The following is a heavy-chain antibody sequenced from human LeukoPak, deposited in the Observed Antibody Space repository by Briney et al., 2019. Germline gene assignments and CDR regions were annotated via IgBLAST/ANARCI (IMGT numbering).Heavy chain of an antibody. J-gene: IGHJ4*02. Sequence: ASVKVSCKASGYTFTSYYMHWVRQAPGQGLEWMGIINPSGGSTSYAQKFQGRVTMTRDTSTSTVYMELSSLRSEDTAVYYGARGPMRDGYNKFSPIGGYWGQGTLVTVSS. CDR3: ARGPMRDGYNKFSPIGGY. CDR1: GYTFTSYY. D-gene: IGHD5-24*01. CDR2: INPSGGST. V-gene: IGHV1-46*01.